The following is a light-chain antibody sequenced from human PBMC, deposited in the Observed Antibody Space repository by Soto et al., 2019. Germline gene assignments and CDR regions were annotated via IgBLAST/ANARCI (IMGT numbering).Light chain of an antibody. CDR2: GVS. CDR3: QQYSSLPLT. Sequence: ESVLTQSPGTLSLSPGERATLSCRATQSVTNNYFAWYQQKPGQSPRLLIYGVSSRATDIPDMFSGSGSGTDFTLTISSLGPEDFVVYYCQQYSSLPLTFGQGTKLEVK. J-gene: IGKJ2*01. V-gene: IGKV3-20*01. CDR1: QSVTNNY.